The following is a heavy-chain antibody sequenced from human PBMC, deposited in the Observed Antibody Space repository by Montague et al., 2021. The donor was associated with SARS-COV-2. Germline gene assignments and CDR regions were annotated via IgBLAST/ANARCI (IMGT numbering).Heavy chain of an antibody. D-gene: IGHD2-2*01. CDR2: INSDVSIT. V-gene: IGHV3-74*01. Sequence: SLRLSCAASGFTFSSYWTHWVRQAPGKGLVWVSRINSDVSITNYADSVKGRFTISRDNAKNTLYLQMNSLRDDDTAVYYCARETIVAAAIGYYYYMDVWGKGTPVTVSS. CDR1: GFTFSSYW. J-gene: IGHJ6*03. CDR3: ARETIVAAAIGYYYYMDV.